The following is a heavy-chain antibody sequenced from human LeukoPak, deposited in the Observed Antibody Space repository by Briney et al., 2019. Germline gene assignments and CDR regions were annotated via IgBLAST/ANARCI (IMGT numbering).Heavy chain of an antibody. CDR1: GYTFTGYY. V-gene: IGHV1-2*06. CDR3: ARDAGDWTKVDY. CDR2: INPNSGGT. Sequence: ASVKVSCKASGYTFTGYYIHWVRQAPGQGLEWMGRINPNSGGTNYAQKFQGRVTMTRDTSISTAYMELSRLRSDDTAVYYCARDAGDWTKVDYWGQGTLVTVSS. J-gene: IGHJ4*02. D-gene: IGHD3/OR15-3a*01.